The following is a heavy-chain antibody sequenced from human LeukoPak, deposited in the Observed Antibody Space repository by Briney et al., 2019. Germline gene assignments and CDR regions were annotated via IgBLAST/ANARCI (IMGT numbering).Heavy chain of an antibody. D-gene: IGHD2-2*01. CDR2: IWYDGSNK. Sequence: GGSLRLSCAASGFTFSSYGMHWVRQAPGKGLEWAAVIWYDGSNKYYADSVKGRFTISRDNSKNTLYLQMNSLRAEDTAVYYCAKDPCALPAAMEYYFDYWGQGTLVTVSS. CDR1: GFTFSSYG. CDR3: AKDPCALPAAMEYYFDY. J-gene: IGHJ4*02. V-gene: IGHV3-33*06.